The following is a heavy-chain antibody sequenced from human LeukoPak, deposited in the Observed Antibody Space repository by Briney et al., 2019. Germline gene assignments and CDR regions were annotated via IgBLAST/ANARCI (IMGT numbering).Heavy chain of an antibody. CDR1: GYTFTSYG. CDR2: ISAYNGNT. Sequence: ASVKVSCKASGYTFTSYGISWVRQAPGQGLEWMGWISAYNGNTNYAQKLQGRVTMTTDTSTSTAYMELRSLRSDDTAVYYCARDILRIAAAVGTYYGMDVWGQGTTVTVSS. CDR3: ARDILRIAAAVGTYYGMDV. D-gene: IGHD6-13*01. J-gene: IGHJ6*02. V-gene: IGHV1-18*01.